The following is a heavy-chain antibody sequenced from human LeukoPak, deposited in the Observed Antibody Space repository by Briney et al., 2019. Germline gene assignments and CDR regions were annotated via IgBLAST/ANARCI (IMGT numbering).Heavy chain of an antibody. CDR1: GFTFSSYS. CDR3: ARAGREGGCYYYGMDV. V-gene: IGHV3-21*01. J-gene: IGHJ6*02. D-gene: IGHD1-14*01. Sequence: GGSLRLSCAASGFTFSSYSMNWVRQAPGKGLEWVSSISSSSSYIYYADSVKGRFTISRDNAKNSLYLQMNSLRAEDTAVYYCARAGREGGCYYYGMDVWGQGTTVTVSS. CDR2: ISSSSSYI.